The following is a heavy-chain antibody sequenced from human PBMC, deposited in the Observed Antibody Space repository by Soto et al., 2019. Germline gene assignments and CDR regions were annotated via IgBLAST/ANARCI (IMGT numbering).Heavy chain of an antibody. J-gene: IGHJ4*02. V-gene: IGHV1-46*01. D-gene: IGHD1-20*01. CDR2: INPSGGST. CDR1: GGTFSSYA. CDR3: ARDLITGTPGTFDY. Sequence: GASVKVSCKASGGTFSSYAISWVRQAPGQGLEWMGVINPSGGSTSYAQKFQGRVTMTRDTSTSTVYMELSSLRSEDTAVYYCARDLITGTPGTFDYWGQGTLVTVSS.